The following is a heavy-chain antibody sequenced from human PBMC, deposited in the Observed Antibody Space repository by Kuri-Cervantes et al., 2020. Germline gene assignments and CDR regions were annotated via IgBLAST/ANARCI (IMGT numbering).Heavy chain of an antibody. V-gene: IGHV3-9*01. CDR2: ISWNSGSI. D-gene: IGHD2-8*01. CDR1: GFTFDDYA. Sequence: SLKISCAASGFTFDDYAMHWVRQAPGKGLEWVSGISWNSGSIGYADSVKGRFTISRDNAKNSLYLQMNSLRAEDTALYYCVRNVHYWGLGTLVTVSS. CDR3: VRNVHY. J-gene: IGHJ4*02.